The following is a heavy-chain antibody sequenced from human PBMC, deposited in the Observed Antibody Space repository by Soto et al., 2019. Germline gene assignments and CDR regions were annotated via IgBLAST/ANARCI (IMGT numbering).Heavy chain of an antibody. J-gene: IGHJ6*02. CDR2: ISSSSSYI. CDR1: GFTFSSYS. V-gene: IGHV3-21*01. CDR3: ARVIGLVDYYYYYGMDV. Sequence: GGSLRLYCAASGFTFSSYSMNWVRQAPGKGLEWVSSISSSSSYIYYGDSVKGRFTISRDNAKNALYLQMNSLRAEDTAVYYCARVIGLVDYYYYYGMDVWGQGTTVTVSS. D-gene: IGHD6-19*01.